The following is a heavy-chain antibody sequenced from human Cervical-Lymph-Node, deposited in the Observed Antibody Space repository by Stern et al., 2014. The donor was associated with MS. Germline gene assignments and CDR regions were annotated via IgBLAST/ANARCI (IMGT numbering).Heavy chain of an antibody. CDR1: GGSISSSSYY. CDR2: IYYSGST. V-gene: IGHV4-39*01. J-gene: IGHJ4*02. CDR3: ASQRGEGTDY. D-gene: IGHD3-10*01. Sequence: QVQLQESGPGLVKPSETLSLTCTVSGGSISSSSYYWGWIRQPPGKGLEWIGSIYYSGSTYYNPSLKSRVTISVDTSKNQVSLKLSFVTAADTAVYYCASQRGEGTDYWGQGTLVTVSS.